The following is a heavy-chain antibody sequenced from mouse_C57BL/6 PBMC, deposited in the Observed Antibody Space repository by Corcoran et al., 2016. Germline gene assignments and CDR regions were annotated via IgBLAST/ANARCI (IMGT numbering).Heavy chain of an antibody. J-gene: IGHJ2*01. CDR3: ARPNGNYFDY. CDR2: ISYDGSN. V-gene: IGHV3-6*01. CDR1: GYSITSGYY. Sequence: DVQLQESGPGLVKPSQSLSLTCSVTGYSITSGYYWNWIRQFPGNKLEWMGYISYDGSNNYNPSLKNRISITRDTSKNQFFLKLNSVTTEDTATYYCARPNGNYFDYWGQGTTLTVSS.